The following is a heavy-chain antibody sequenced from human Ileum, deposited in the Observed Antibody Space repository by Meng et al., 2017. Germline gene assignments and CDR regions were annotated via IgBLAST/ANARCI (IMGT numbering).Heavy chain of an antibody. Sequence: GGSLRLSCAASGFTFSSYWMSWVRQAPGKGLEWVANIKQDGSEKYYVDSVKGRFAISRDNAKNSLYLQMNSLRAEDTAVYYCARDQYVSGSWLYYYYGMDVWGQGTTVTGAS. V-gene: IGHV3-7*01. J-gene: IGHJ6*02. CDR2: IKQDGSEK. CDR1: GFTFSSYW. CDR3: ARDQYVSGSWLYYYYGMDV. D-gene: IGHD6-13*01.